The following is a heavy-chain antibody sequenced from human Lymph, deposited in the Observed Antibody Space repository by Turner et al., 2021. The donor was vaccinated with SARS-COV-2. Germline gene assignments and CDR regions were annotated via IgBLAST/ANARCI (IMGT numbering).Heavy chain of an antibody. CDR1: GGTFSTYV. CDR2: IIPILGIA. D-gene: IGHD1-26*01. Sequence: QVQLVQSGAEVKKPGSSVKVSCKASGGTFSTYVISWVRQAPGQGREWMGGIIPILGIANYEQKFQGRVTITADKSTSTAYMELSSLRSEDTAVYHCARRHSGNYDAFDIWGQGTMVTVSS. J-gene: IGHJ3*02. CDR3: ARRHSGNYDAFDI. V-gene: IGHV1-69*10.